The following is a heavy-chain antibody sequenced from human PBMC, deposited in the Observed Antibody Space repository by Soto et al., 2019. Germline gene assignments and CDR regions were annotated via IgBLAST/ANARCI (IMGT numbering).Heavy chain of an antibody. CDR2: LYYSGAT. CDR3: ARHMGDAMDV. J-gene: IGHJ6*02. V-gene: IGHV4-39*01. CDR1: GGSISSSSHF. Sequence: SETLSLTCSVSGGSISSSSHFWGWIRQPPGKGLEWIGSLYYSGATYYNPTLKGRVTIFVDRSKNEFSLNLSSVTAADTAVYYCARHMGDAMDVWGQGTTVTVSS.